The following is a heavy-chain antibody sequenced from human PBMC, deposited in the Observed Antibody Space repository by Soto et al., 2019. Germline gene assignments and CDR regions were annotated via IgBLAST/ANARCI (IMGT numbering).Heavy chain of an antibody. J-gene: IGHJ6*02. V-gene: IGHV1-18*01. CDR1: GYTFTSYG. CDR3: ARDRPPGFAAAGLQQWLVLSYYYYYGMDV. Sequence: QVQLVQSGAEVKKPGASVKVSCKASGYTFTSYGISWVRQAPGQGLEWMGWISAYNGNTNYAQKLQGRVTMTTDTSTSTAYMELRSLRSDDTAVYYCARDRPPGFAAAGLQQWLVLSYYYYYGMDVWGQGTTVTVSS. D-gene: IGHD6-19*01. CDR2: ISAYNGNT.